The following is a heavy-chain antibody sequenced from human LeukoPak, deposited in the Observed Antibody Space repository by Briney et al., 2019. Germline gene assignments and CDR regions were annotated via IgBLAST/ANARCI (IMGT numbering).Heavy chain of an antibody. J-gene: IGHJ4*02. Sequence: LAGGSLRLSCAASGFTFDDYAMHWVRHAPGKGLEWVSGISWNSGSIGYADSVKGRFTISRDNAKNSLYLQMNSLRAEDTALYYCAKDTSHWSSFDYWGQGTLVTVSS. CDR3: AKDTSHWSSFDY. V-gene: IGHV3-9*01. D-gene: IGHD2-8*02. CDR2: ISWNSGSI. CDR1: GFTFDDYA.